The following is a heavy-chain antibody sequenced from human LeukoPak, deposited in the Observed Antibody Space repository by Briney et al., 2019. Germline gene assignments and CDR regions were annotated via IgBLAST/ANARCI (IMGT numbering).Heavy chain of an antibody. CDR1: GFTFSVYT. V-gene: IGHV3-21*01. J-gene: IGHJ6*04. Sequence: GESLRLSCAASGFTFSVYTMNWVRQAPGKGLEWVSSIIGSSGYIYYADSVKGRFTTSRDNAKNSLYLQMNSLRAEDTAVYYCARDNVAGIAASGRGAGVWGKGTTVTVSS. CDR2: IIGSSGYI. CDR3: ARDNVAGIAASGRGAGV. D-gene: IGHD6-13*01.